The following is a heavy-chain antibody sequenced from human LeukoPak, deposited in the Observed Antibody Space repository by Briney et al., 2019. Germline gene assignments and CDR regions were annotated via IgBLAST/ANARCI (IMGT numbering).Heavy chain of an antibody. CDR3: ASARGSDTYSSSWYPEHY. J-gene: IGHJ4*02. CDR1: GGSISSSNW. Sequence: PSETLSLTCAVSGGSISSSNWWSWVRQPPGQGLEWIGEIYHSGSTNYNPSLKSRVTISVDKSKNQFSLKLSSVTAADTAVYYCASARGSDTYSSSWYPEHYWGQGTLVTVSS. V-gene: IGHV4-4*02. D-gene: IGHD6-13*01. CDR2: IYHSGST.